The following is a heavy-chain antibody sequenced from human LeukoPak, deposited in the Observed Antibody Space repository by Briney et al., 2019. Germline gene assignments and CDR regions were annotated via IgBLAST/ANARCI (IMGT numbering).Heavy chain of an antibody. V-gene: IGHV1-18*01. D-gene: IGHD2-2*03. Sequence: ASVKVSCTASGYTFTSYGISWVRQAPGQGLELMGWISAYNGNTNYAQKLQGRVTMTTDTSTSTAYMELRSLRSDDTAVYYCARDHRTYGYCSSTSCYPSYWGQGTLVTVSS. CDR1: GYTFTSYG. CDR2: ISAYNGNT. CDR3: ARDHRTYGYCSSTSCYPSY. J-gene: IGHJ4*02.